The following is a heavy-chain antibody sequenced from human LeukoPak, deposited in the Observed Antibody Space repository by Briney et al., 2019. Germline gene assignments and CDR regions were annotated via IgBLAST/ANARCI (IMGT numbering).Heavy chain of an antibody. Sequence: GSSVTVSCKASRYTFTRYDINWVRQATGQGREWMGWMNPNSGNTGYAQKFQGRVTMTRNTSISTAYMELSSLRSEDTAVYYCARQLIVAERLYGMDVWGQGTTVTVSS. V-gene: IGHV1-8*01. J-gene: IGHJ6*02. CDR1: RYTFTRYD. D-gene: IGHD2-21*01. CDR2: MNPNSGNT. CDR3: ARQLIVAERLYGMDV.